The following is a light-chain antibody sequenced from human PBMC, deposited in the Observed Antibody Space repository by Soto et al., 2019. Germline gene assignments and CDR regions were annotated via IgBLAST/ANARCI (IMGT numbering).Light chain of an antibody. J-gene: IGKJ1*01. CDR2: AAS. V-gene: IGKV1-9*01. CDR1: QGISSS. Sequence: DIPLTQSPSFLSASVGDRVTITCRASQGISSSLAWYQQKPGKAPNLLIFAASTLQTGVPSRFSGSGSGTEFTLTISSLQPEDFATYYCQQLNIYPWTFGQGTKVEIK. CDR3: QQLNIYPWT.